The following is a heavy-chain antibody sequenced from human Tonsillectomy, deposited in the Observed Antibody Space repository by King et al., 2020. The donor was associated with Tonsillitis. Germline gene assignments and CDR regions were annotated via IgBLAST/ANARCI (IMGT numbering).Heavy chain of an antibody. CDR1: GFTFDDYA. Sequence: EVQLVESGGGLVQPGRSLRLSCAASGFTFDDYAMHWVRHAPGKGLEWVSGISWNSGSIGYADSVKGRFTISRDNAKNSLYLQMNSLRAEDTALYYCAKDADSSGYYQNPHFDYWGQGTLVTVSA. J-gene: IGHJ4*02. CDR3: AKDADSSGYYQNPHFDY. D-gene: IGHD3-22*01. CDR2: ISWNSGSI. V-gene: IGHV3-9*01.